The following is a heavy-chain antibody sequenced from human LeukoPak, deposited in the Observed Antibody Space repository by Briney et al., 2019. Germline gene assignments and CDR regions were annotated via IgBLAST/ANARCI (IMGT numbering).Heavy chain of an antibody. V-gene: IGHV1-69*13. CDR3: ARDRRGSGYENYFDY. CDR2: IIPIFGTA. D-gene: IGHD3-22*01. Sequence: SVKVSCKASGGTFSSYAISWVRQAPGQGLEWMGGIIPIFGTANYAQKFQGRVTITADESTSTAYMELSSLRSEDTAVYYCARDRRGSGYENYFDYWGQGTLVTVSS. J-gene: IGHJ4*02. CDR1: GGTFSSYA.